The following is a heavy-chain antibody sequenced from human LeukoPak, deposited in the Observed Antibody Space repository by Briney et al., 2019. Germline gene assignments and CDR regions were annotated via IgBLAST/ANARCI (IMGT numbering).Heavy chain of an antibody. J-gene: IGHJ3*02. D-gene: IGHD3-3*01. CDR1: GFTFSSYG. Sequence: PGRSLRLSCAASGFTFSSYGMHWVRQAPGKGLEWVAVIWYDGSNKYYADSVKGRFTISRDNSKNTLYLQMNSLRAEDTAVYYCARDVHYDFWSGPNVAFDIWGQGTMVTVSS. V-gene: IGHV3-33*01. CDR2: IWYDGSNK. CDR3: ARDVHYDFWSGPNVAFDI.